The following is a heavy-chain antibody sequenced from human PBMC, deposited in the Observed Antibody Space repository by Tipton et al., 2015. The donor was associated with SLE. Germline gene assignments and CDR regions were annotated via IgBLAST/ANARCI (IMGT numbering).Heavy chain of an antibody. J-gene: IGHJ4*02. CDR1: GFTFSSYE. CDR3: ANVRFLEWLSFDY. D-gene: IGHD3-3*01. V-gene: IGHV3-48*03. Sequence: SLRLSCAASGFTFSSYEMNWVRQAPGKGLEWVSYISSSGRTIYYADSVKGRFTISRDNAKNSLYLQMNSLRAEDTAVYYCANVRFLEWLSFDYWGQGTLVTVSS. CDR2: ISSSGRTI.